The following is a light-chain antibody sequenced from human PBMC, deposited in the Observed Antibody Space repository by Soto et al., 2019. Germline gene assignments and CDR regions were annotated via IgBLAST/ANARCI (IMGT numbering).Light chain of an antibody. Sequence: IVLTQSPGTLSLSQGERATLSCRASQTVSSSFLAWYQQTPGQAPRLLIYAASSRATGIPDRFSGSGSGTDFSLTISRLEPEDFAVYYCQQYGSSLWTFGQGTKVDIK. J-gene: IGKJ1*01. CDR3: QQYGSSLWT. CDR1: QTVSSSF. V-gene: IGKV3-20*01. CDR2: AAS.